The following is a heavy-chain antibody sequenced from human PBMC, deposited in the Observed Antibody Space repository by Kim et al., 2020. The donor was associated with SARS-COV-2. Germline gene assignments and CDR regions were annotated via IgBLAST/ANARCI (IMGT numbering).Heavy chain of an antibody. V-gene: IGHV3-13*01. J-gene: IGHJ6*02. CDR1: GFTFSSYD. D-gene: IGHD2-21*02. Sequence: GGSLRLSCAASGFTFSSYDMHWVRQATGKSLEWVSAIGTAGDTYYQGSVKGRLTISRENAKNSLYLQMNSLRAGETAVYYCARAGGNSYYYYGMDVWGQGTTVTVSS. CDR2: IGTAGDT. CDR3: ARAGGNSYYYYGMDV.